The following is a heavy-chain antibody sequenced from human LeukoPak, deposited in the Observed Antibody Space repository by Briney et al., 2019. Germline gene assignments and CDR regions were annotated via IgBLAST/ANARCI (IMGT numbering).Heavy chain of an antibody. CDR3: AKVPTVPYAQFDP. D-gene: IGHD4-17*01. CDR2: LSHSGST. V-gene: IGHV4-39*07. J-gene: IGHJ5*02. CDR1: GGAISSSSYY. Sequence: VKPSETLSLTCTVSGGAISSSSYYWAWIRQPPGRGLEWIASLSHSGSTYYNPSLKSRVTISVDTSKKQLSLKVNSVTAADTAVYYCAKVPTVPYAQFDPWGPGTLVTVSS.